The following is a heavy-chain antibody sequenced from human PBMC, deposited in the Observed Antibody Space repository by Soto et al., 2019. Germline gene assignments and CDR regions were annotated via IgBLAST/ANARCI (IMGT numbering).Heavy chain of an antibody. J-gene: IGHJ4*02. CDR1: GFTVSSNY. Sequence: EVQLAESGGGLVQPGGSLRLSCAASGFTVSSNYMSWVRQAPGKGLEWVSVIYSGGSTYYADSVKGRFTISRDNSKNTLYLQMNSLRAEDTAVYYCAREVVAIDYYFDYWGQGTLVTVSS. D-gene: IGHD3-22*01. CDR3: AREVVAIDYYFDY. V-gene: IGHV3-66*01. CDR2: IYSGGST.